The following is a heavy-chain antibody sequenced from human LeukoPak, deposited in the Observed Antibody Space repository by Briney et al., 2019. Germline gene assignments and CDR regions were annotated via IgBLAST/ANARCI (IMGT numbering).Heavy chain of an antibody. CDR1: GGSIISSSYY. CDR3: ARDGYSSGWYVGQPNYYYYYYMDV. CDR2: IYYSGST. V-gene: IGHV4-39*07. D-gene: IGHD6-19*01. J-gene: IGHJ6*03. Sequence: SEALSLTCTVSGGSIISSSYYWGWIRQPPGQGLEWIGSIYYSGSTYYNPSLKSRVTISVDTSKNQFSLKLSSVTAADTAVYYCARDGYSSGWYVGQPNYYYYYYMDVWGKGTTVTVSS.